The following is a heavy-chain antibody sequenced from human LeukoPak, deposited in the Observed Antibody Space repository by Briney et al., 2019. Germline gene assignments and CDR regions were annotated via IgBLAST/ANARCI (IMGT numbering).Heavy chain of an antibody. J-gene: IGHJ6*02. CDR2: INHSGST. Sequence: PSETLSLTCAVYGGSFSGYYWNWIRQPPGKGLEWIGEINHSGSTNYNPSLKSRVTISVDTSKNQFSLKLSSVTAADRAVYYCARSGSGSHTYYYYGMDVWGQGTTVTVSS. CDR3: ARSGSGSHTYYYYGMDV. CDR1: GGSFSGYY. V-gene: IGHV4-34*01. D-gene: IGHD3-10*01.